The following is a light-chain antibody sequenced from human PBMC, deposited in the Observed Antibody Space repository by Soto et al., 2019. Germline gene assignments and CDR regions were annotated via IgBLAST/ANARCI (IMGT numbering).Light chain of an antibody. Sequence: QTVVTQTPSASGTPGQRVTFSCSGGSANIGTNYVNWFQQLPGLAPKVLIYETYKRPSGVPDRFSASKSGTSASLAISGLQSDDEADYYCASWDDNLNVVVFGGGTKVTVL. CDR2: ETY. V-gene: IGLV1-44*01. CDR1: SANIGTNY. J-gene: IGLJ3*02. CDR3: ASWDDNLNVVV.